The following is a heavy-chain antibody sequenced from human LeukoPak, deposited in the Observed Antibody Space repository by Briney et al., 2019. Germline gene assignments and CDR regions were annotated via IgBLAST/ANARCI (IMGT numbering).Heavy chain of an antibody. J-gene: IGHJ4*02. Sequence: VGSLRLSCAAAGFSFSSYFMYWVRQAPGKGLEYVSGISNNGGSTYYANSVKGRITISRDNSKSTLYLQMGSLRAEDMAVYYCARARGAGPYYFDSWGQGTLVTVSS. CDR3: ARARGAGPYYFDS. CDR1: GFSFSSYF. D-gene: IGHD6-13*01. V-gene: IGHV3-64*01. CDR2: ISNNGGST.